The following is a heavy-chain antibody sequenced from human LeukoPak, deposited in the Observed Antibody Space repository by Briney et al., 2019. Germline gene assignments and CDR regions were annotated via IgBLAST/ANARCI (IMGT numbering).Heavy chain of an antibody. D-gene: IGHD4-17*01. CDR1: GGSISSGDYY. CDR3: ARTVTTGPVFSY. V-gene: IGHV4-30-4*01. Sequence: PSQTLSLTCTVSGGSISSGDYYWSWIRQPPGKGLEWIGYIYYSGSTYYNPSLKSRVTISVDTSKNQFSLKLSSVTAADTAVYYCARTVTTGPVFSYWGRGTLVTVSS. CDR2: IYYSGST. J-gene: IGHJ4*02.